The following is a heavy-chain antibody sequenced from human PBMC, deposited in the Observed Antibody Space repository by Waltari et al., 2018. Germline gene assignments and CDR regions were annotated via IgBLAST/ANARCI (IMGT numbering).Heavy chain of an antibody. Sequence: QVQLVQSGAEVKKPGASVKVSCKASGYTFTGYYMHWVRQAPGQGLEWMGRINPNSGGTNYAQKFQGRVTMTRDTSISTAYMELSRLRSDDTAVYYCASRGVNCSSTSCYSDYWGQGTLVTVSS. J-gene: IGHJ4*02. CDR2: INPNSGGT. CDR3: ASRGVNCSSTSCYSDY. D-gene: IGHD2-2*01. V-gene: IGHV1-2*06. CDR1: GYTFTGYY.